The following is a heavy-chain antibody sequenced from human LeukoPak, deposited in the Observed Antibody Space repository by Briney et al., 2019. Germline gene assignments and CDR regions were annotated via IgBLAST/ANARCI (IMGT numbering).Heavy chain of an antibody. Sequence: PSETLSLTCTVSGGSISSGAYYWSWIRQPPGKGLEWIGTIHYSGKTYYNPSLKSRITISIDTSKKQFALKLSSVTAADTAVYYCARDLGLRYSSSWYYFDYWGQGTLVTVSS. CDR1: GGSISSGAYY. CDR2: IHYSGKT. D-gene: IGHD6-13*01. J-gene: IGHJ4*02. V-gene: IGHV4-39*06. CDR3: ARDLGLRYSSSWYYFDY.